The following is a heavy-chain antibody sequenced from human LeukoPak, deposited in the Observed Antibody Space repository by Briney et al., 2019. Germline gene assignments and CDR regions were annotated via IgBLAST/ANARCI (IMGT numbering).Heavy chain of an antibody. CDR3: ARGWGTGTTIYYYYGMDV. CDR2: INPNSGGT. D-gene: IGHD1-7*01. Sequence: ASVKVSCKASGYTFTGYYMHWVRQAPGQGLEWMGGINPNSGGTNYAQKFQGRVTMTRDTSISTAYMELSRLRSDDTAVYYCARGWGTGTTIYYYYGMDVWGQGTTVTVSS. J-gene: IGHJ6*02. V-gene: IGHV1-2*02. CDR1: GYTFTGYY.